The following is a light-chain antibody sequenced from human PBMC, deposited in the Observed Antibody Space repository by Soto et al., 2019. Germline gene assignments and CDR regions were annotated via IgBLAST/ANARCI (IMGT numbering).Light chain of an antibody. V-gene: IGKV3-15*01. Sequence: EIVMKQSPATLSVSPGERATLSCRASQSVSSNLAWYQQKPGQAPRLLIYGASTRATGIPARFSGSGSGTDFTLTISRLEPEDFAVYYCQQYGSSGTFGQGTKVDIK. CDR2: GAS. CDR3: QQYGSSGT. CDR1: QSVSSN. J-gene: IGKJ1*01.